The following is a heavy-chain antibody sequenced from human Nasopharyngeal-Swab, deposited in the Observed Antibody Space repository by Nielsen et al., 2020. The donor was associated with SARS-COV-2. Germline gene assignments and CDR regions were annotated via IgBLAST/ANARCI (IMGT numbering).Heavy chain of an antibody. CDR3: ATSLTAGAFDF. CDR1: GFTFSNAW. J-gene: IGHJ3*01. CDR2: IKSRGDGGTI. Sequence: GGSLRLSCVVSGFTFSNAWMTWVRQAPGKGLECVGLIKSRGDGGTIHYTAPVKDRVTISGDDSKNTLFLQMNNLKSEDTAVYYCATSLTAGAFDFWGQGTMVTVSS. D-gene: IGHD7-27*01. V-gene: IGHV3-15*01.